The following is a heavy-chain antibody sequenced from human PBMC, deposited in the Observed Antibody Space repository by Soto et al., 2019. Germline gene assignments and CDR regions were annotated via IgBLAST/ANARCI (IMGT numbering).Heavy chain of an antibody. V-gene: IGHV3-30*18. CDR3: AKERMEQYQVLPFFEY. D-gene: IGHD2-2*01. J-gene: IGHJ4*02. CDR1: GFTFSSYG. Sequence: QVQLVEAGGGVVQPGRSLRISCAASGFTFSSYGMHWVRQAPGKGLEWVAVISYDGNNKYYANSVKGRFTISRDNSKNTLYLQMNGLRAEDTAVYFCAKERMEQYQVLPFFEYLGQGNLVTVSS. CDR2: ISYDGNNK.